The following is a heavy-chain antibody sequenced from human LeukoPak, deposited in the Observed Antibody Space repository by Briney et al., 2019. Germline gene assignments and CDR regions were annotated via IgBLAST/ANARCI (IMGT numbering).Heavy chain of an antibody. CDR2: MNLDGSEK. J-gene: IGHJ4*02. CDR1: GFTFNNAW. Sequence: GGSLRLSCAVSGFTFNNAWMSWVRQAPGKGLEWVANMNLDGSEKYYVDSVKGRFTISRDNAKSSLYLQMNSLRAEDTAVYYCARDDYGPAGYGGQGTLVTVSS. CDR3: ARDDYGPAGY. V-gene: IGHV3-7*01. D-gene: IGHD4-17*01.